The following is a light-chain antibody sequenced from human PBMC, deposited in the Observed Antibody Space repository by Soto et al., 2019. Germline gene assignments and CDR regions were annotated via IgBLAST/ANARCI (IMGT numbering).Light chain of an antibody. J-gene: IGLJ1*01. CDR3: FSFTISHTHI. CDR2: EVT. CDR1: SSDVGSYNL. V-gene: IGLV2-14*02. Sequence: QSVLTQPASVSGSPGQSITISCTGTSSDVGSYNLVSWYQQHPDKAPKLMIYEVTNRPSGVSNRFSGSKSGNAASLTISGLQAEDEAYYFCFSFTISHTHIFGTGTKLTVL.